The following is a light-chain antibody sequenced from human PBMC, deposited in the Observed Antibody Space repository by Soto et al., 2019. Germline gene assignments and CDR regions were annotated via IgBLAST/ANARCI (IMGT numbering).Light chain of an antibody. J-gene: IGKJ2*01. CDR1: QSIDTY. CDR2: AAS. Sequence: DIQMTQSPSSLSASFGDRVTLTCRASQSIDTYLNWYQQKPGTAPKLLMYAASTLHSGVPSRFSGSGSGTDFTRTILSLQREDFATYFCQQSHSTPYTFGQGTKLEI. CDR3: QQSHSTPYT. V-gene: IGKV1-39*01.